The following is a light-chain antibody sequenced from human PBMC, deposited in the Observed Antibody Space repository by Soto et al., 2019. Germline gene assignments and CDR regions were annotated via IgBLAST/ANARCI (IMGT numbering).Light chain of an antibody. J-gene: IGLJ7*01. CDR2: VVS. CDR3: SSYRSGGTFV. V-gene: IGLV2-14*01. CDR1: SSDVGGYNY. Sequence: QSALTQPASVSGSPGQSIAISCTGTSSDVGGYNYVSWHQQHPGKAPKVLISVVSNRPSGVSNRFSGSKSGNTASLTISGLQAGDEADYYCSSYRSGGTFVFGSGTQLTVL.